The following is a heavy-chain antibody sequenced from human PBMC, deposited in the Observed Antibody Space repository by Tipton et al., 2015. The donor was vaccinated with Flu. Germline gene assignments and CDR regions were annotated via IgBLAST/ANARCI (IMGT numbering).Heavy chain of an antibody. CDR2: ISGSGGST. CDR1: GFTFSSCA. V-gene: IGHV3-23*01. CDR3: AKRGHDYGDYEHAFDI. D-gene: IGHD4-17*01. Sequence: SLRLSCAASGFTFSSCAMSWVRQAPGKGLEWVSAISGSGGSTYYADSVKGRFTISRDNSKNTLYLQMNSLRAEDTAVYYCAKRGHDYGDYEHAFDIWGQGTMVTVSS. J-gene: IGHJ3*02.